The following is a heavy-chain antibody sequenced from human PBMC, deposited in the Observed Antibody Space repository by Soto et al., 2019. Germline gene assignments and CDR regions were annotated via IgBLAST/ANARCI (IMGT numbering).Heavy chain of an antibody. D-gene: IGHD3-3*01. CDR2: IKAYNGNT. CDR1: GYTFTSYG. Sequence: ASVKVSCKASGYTFTSYGISWVRQAPGQGLEWTGWIKAYNGNTNYAQKLQGRVTMTTDTSTSTAYMELRSLRSDDTAVYYCARDWYYGFWSYHYPDNWIDPWGQGTLVTVSS. CDR3: ARDWYYGFWSYHYPDNWIDP. V-gene: IGHV1-18*04. J-gene: IGHJ5*02.